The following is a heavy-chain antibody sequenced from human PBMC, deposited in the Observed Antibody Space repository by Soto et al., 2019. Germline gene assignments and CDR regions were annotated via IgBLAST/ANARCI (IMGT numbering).Heavy chain of an antibody. D-gene: IGHD4-17*01. CDR2: ISAYNGNT. Sequence: QVQLVQSGAEVKKPGASVKVSCKASGYTFTSYGISWVRQAPGQGLEWMGWISAYNGNTNYAQKLQGRVTMTTDTATSTAYLELRSLRSADTAVYYCARAGDYGDCSYSSDFDCWGQGTLVTVSS. CDR1: GYTFTSYG. J-gene: IGHJ4*02. V-gene: IGHV1-18*01. CDR3: ARAGDYGDCSYSSDFDC.